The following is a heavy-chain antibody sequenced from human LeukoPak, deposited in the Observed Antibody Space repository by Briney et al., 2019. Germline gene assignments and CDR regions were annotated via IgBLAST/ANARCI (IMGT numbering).Heavy chain of an antibody. D-gene: IGHD6-13*01. CDR3: AKDQGSSWYGDYDAFDI. CDR2: ISSSGSTI. CDR1: GFTFSDYY. Sequence: GGSLRLSCAASGFTFSDYYMSWIRQAPGKGLEWVSYISSSGSTIYYADSVKGRFTISRDNSKNTLCLQMNSLRAEDTAVYYCAKDQGSSWYGDYDAFDIWGQGTMITVSS. J-gene: IGHJ3*02. V-gene: IGHV3-11*04.